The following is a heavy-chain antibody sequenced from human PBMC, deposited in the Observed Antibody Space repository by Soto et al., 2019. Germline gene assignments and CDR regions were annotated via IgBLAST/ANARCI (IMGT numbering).Heavy chain of an antibody. D-gene: IGHD3-3*01. V-gene: IGHV3-7*04. J-gene: IGHJ4*02. Sequence: GGSLRLSCVAATFTFSSYWMTWVRQAPGKGLEWVANINPEGSDKYYVDSVKGRFTISRDNTKDSLDLQMNSLRAEDTAVYYCARADRPYAESAYWGQGTLVTVSS. CDR1: TFTFSSYW. CDR2: INPEGSDK. CDR3: ARADRPYAESAY.